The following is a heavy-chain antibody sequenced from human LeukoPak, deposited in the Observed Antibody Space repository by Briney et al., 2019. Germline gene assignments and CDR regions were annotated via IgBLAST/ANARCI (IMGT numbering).Heavy chain of an antibody. V-gene: IGHV4-59*01. CDR1: GGSISSYY. CDR2: IYYSGST. J-gene: IGHJ4*02. Sequence: PSETLSLTCTVSGGSISSYYWSWIRQPPGKGLEWIGYIYYSGSTNYNPSLKGRVTISVDTSKNQFSLKLSSVTAADTAVYYCARWGDTAMVLNWGRGTLVTVSS. CDR3: ARWGDTAMVLN. D-gene: IGHD5-18*01.